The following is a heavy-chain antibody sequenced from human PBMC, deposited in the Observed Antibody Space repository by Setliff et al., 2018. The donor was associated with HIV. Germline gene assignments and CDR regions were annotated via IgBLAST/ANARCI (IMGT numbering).Heavy chain of an antibody. CDR1: GSTFSRCW. D-gene: IGHD3-10*01. CDR2: IKQDGSEK. CDR3: ACPKEGYSGSGGAFEN. Sequence: GGSLRLSCVASGSTFSRCWMSWVRQAPGKGLEWVGNIKQDGSEKNYVDSVKGRFTISRDNAKNSLYLQMNSLRDDDTAMYYCACPKEGYSGSGGAFENWGQGTMVTV. J-gene: IGHJ3*02. V-gene: IGHV3-7*01.